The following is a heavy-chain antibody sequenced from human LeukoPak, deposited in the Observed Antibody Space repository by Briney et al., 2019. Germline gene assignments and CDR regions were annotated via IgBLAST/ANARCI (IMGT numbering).Heavy chain of an antibody. CDR3: ARGWYDWGLNH. V-gene: IGHV4-59*01. CDR2: IYYSGNT. CDR1: GGSISGSY. D-gene: IGHD3-16*01. Sequence: SETLSLTYTVSGGSISGSYWSWIRQPPGKGLEWIGYIYYSGNTNYNPSLKSRVTISVDTSKNQLSLKLSSVTAADTAVYYCARGWYDWGLNHWGQGTLVTVSS. J-gene: IGHJ5*02.